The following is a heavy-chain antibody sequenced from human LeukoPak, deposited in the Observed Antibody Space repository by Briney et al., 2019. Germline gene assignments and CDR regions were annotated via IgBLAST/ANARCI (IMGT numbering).Heavy chain of an antibody. J-gene: IGHJ6*03. CDR2: IIPIFGTA. CDR3: ARDRVKAARPYYYYYMDV. D-gene: IGHD6-6*01. V-gene: IGHV1-69*05. CDR1: GGTFSSYA. Sequence: GASVKVSCKASGGTFSSYAISWVRQAPGQGLEWMGGIIPIFGTANYAQKFQGRVTITTDESTSTAYMELSSLRSEDTAVYYCARDRVKAARPYYYYYMDVWGKGTTVTVSS.